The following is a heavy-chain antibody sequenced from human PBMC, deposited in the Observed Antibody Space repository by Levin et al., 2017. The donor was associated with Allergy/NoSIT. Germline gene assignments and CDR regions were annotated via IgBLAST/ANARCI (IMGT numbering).Heavy chain of an antibody. Sequence: GGSLRLSCTASEITFSTYAINWVRQAPGKGLEWLAYIGSDGSPIFYADSVKGRFTLSRDSAKKSVYLLMSSLRAEDTAVYYCAREYRGFGENYGLDAWGQGTTVTVSS. D-gene: IGHD3-10*01. CDR3: AREYRGFGENYGLDA. J-gene: IGHJ6*02. CDR1: EITFSTYA. CDR2: IGSDGSPI. V-gene: IGHV3-48*03.